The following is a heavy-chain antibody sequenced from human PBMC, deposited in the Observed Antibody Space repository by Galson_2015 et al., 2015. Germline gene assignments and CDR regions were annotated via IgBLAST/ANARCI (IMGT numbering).Heavy chain of an antibody. D-gene: IGHD3-16*01. CDR3: ARCWSEGGKNVDHYGMDV. J-gene: IGHJ6*02. CDR1: GYTFTSYG. V-gene: IGHV1-18*01. Sequence: SVKVSCKASGYTFTSYGISWVRQAPGQGLEWMGWISAYSGNTNYAQKLQGRITMTTDTSTSTAYMELRSLRSDDTAVYYCARCWSEGGKNVDHYGMDVWGQGTTVTVSS. CDR2: ISAYSGNT.